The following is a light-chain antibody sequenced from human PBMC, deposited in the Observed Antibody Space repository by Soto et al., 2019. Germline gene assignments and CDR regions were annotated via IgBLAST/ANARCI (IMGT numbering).Light chain of an antibody. J-gene: IGKJ1*01. CDR3: QQRSNWPPTWM. Sequence: EIVLSQSPATLSLSPGERATLSCRASQSVSSYLAWYQHIPGQAPRLLIYDASKRATGIPARFSGSGSGTDFTLTISSLEPEDFAVYYCQQRSNWPPTWMFGQGTKVEVK. CDR1: QSVSSY. V-gene: IGKV3-11*01. CDR2: DAS.